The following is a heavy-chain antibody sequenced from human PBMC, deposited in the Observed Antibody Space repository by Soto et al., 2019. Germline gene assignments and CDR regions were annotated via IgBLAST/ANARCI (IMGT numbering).Heavy chain of an antibody. CDR2: IKRDGSTT. Sequence: GGSLRLSCAASGFTFNDYWMHWVRQASGKGLEWVSRIKRDGSTTNYADSVKGRFTISRDNAKNTLYFEMNSLRVEDTADYYCARVQINYYYEDVWGKATTVTVSS. CDR1: GFTFNDYW. D-gene: IGHD4-4*01. V-gene: IGHV3-74*01. J-gene: IGHJ6*03. CDR3: ARVQINYYYEDV.